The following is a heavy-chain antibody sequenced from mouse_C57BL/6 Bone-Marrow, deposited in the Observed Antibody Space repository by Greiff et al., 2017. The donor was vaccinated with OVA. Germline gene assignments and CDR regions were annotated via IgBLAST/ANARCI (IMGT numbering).Heavy chain of an antibody. CDR2: IWSGGST. D-gene: IGHD2-4*01. J-gene: IGHJ4*01. CDR3: ASSMITNYYAMDY. CDR1: GFSLTSYG. V-gene: IGHV2-2*01. Sequence: VMLVESGPGLVQPSQSLSITCTVSGFSLTSYGVHWVRQSPGKGLEWLGVIWSGGSTDYNAAFISRLSISKDNSKSQVFFKMNSLQADDTAIYYCASSMITNYYAMDYWGQGTSVTVSS.